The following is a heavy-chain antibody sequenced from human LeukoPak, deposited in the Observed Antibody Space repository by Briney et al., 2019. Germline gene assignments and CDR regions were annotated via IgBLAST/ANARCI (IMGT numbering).Heavy chain of an antibody. J-gene: IGHJ3*02. V-gene: IGHV4-59*01. D-gene: IGHD3-10*01. CDR3: ARESMYSSVGSYGFDI. Sequence: KTSETLSLTCTVSGGSISSYYWSWIRQPPGKGLEWIGYIYYSGSTNYNPSPKSRVTISIDTSKNQFSLKVNSAIAADTAVYYCARESMYSSVGSYGFDIWGQGTMVTVSS. CDR1: GGSISSYY. CDR2: IYYSGST.